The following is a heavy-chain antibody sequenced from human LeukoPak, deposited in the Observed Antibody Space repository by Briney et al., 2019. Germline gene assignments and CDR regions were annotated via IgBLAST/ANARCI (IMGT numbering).Heavy chain of an antibody. Sequence: GESLKISCKGSGYSFTSYWIGWVRQMPGKGLEWMGIIYPGDSDTRYSPSFQGQVTISADKSISTAYLQWSSLKASDTAVYYCARSRRYNWNDVMAFDIWGQGTMVTVSS. J-gene: IGHJ3*02. CDR1: GYSFTSYW. V-gene: IGHV5-51*01. CDR2: IYPGDSDT. CDR3: ARSRRYNWNDVMAFDI. D-gene: IGHD1-20*01.